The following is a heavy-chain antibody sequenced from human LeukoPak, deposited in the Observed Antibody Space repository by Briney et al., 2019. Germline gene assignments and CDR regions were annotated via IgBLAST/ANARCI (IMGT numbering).Heavy chain of an antibody. CDR1: GGTFSSYA. CDR2: IIPIFGTA. CDR3: VSGDDDAFDI. V-gene: IGHV1-69*13. J-gene: IGHJ3*02. D-gene: IGHD7-27*01. Sequence: RASVKVSCKASGGTFSSYAISWVRQAPGQGLEWMGGIIPIFGTANYAQKFQGRVTITADESTSTAYMELSSLRSEDTAVYYCVSGDDDAFDIWGQGTMVTVSS.